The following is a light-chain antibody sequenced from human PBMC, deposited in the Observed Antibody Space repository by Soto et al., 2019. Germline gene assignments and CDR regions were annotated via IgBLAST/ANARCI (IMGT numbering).Light chain of an antibody. CDR2: EVT. Sequence: QSALTQPASVSGSPGQSITISCTGTSSDVGKYNVISWYQQFPGKAPQLMIYEVTKRPSGVSNRFSGSKSANTASLTISGLQAEDEADYYCCSYAGSSTFVFGGGTKLTVL. CDR3: CSYAGSSTFV. V-gene: IGLV2-23*02. J-gene: IGLJ2*01. CDR1: SSDVGKYNV.